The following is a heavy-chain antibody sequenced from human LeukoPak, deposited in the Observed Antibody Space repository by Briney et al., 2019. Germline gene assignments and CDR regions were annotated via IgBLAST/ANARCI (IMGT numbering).Heavy chain of an antibody. D-gene: IGHD2-8*02. CDR2: VYYSRST. J-gene: IGHJ5*02. CDR3: AAGASWFDP. V-gene: IGHV4-59*01. Sequence: SETLSLTCTVSGGSITSYYWSWIRQPPGKGLEGIGYVYYSRSTNYNPSLKSRVSISIDTSNTQFSLKMNSVTAADTAVYYCAAGASWFDPWGQGTPVTVSS. CDR1: GGSITSYY.